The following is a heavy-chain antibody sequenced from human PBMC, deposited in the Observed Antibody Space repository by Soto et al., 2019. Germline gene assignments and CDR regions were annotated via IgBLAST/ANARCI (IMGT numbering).Heavy chain of an antibody. D-gene: IGHD3-9*01. Sequence: QVHLQQSGPGLVKASETLSLFCVVSGAYISGADSYWFWIRKPPGRGLEWIGYIAYSGDTYYNPSRSRRVTISADRSENKFSLTMTSVTASDTAVYSCARDFERSALGPWGQGPSVTVSS. J-gene: IGHJ5*02. V-gene: IGHV4-31*11. CDR3: ARDFERSALGP. CDR2: IAYSGDT. CDR1: GAYISGADSY.